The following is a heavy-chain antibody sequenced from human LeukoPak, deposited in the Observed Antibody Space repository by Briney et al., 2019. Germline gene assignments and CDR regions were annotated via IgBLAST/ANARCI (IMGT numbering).Heavy chain of an antibody. CDR1: GFTFSSYE. D-gene: IGHD3-10*01. CDR2: IYYSGST. V-gene: IGHV4-59*01. CDR3: ARNYGSGSYSSGAKYYYYMDV. J-gene: IGHJ6*03. Sequence: SGGSLRLSCAASGFTFSSYEMNWVRQAPGKGLEWIGYIYYSGSTNYNPSLKSRVTISVDTSKNQFSLKLTSVTAADTAVYYCARNYGSGSYSSGAKYYYYMDVWGKGTTVTISS.